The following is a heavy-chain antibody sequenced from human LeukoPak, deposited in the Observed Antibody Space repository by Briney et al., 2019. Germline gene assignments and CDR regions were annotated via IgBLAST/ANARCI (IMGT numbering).Heavy chain of an antibody. CDR2: IYSGGST. Sequence: GGSLRLSCAASGFTVSSNYMSWVRQAPGKGLEWVSVIYSGGSTYYADSVKGRFTISRDNSKNTLYLQMNSLRAEDTAVYYCARAPPYYYDSSGYLFGGAFDIWGQGTMVTVSS. D-gene: IGHD3-22*01. V-gene: IGHV3-53*01. CDR1: GFTVSSNY. CDR3: ARAPPYYYDSSGYLFGGAFDI. J-gene: IGHJ3*02.